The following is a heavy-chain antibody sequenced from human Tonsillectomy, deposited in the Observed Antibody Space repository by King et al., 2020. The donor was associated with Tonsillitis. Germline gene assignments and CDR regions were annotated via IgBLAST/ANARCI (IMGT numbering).Heavy chain of an antibody. CDR1: GFTFSSYA. D-gene: IGHD2-15*01. J-gene: IGHJ3*02. CDR2: ISGSGGST. V-gene: IGHV3-23*04. Sequence: LQLVESGGGLVQPGGSLRLSCAASGFTFSSYALSWVRQAPGKGLEGVSCISGSGGSTDYADSMKGRFPISSNNSKNTLYLQMNSLRAEDTAVYYCAKDGGVPAFDIWGQGTMVTVSS. CDR3: AKDGGVPAFDI.